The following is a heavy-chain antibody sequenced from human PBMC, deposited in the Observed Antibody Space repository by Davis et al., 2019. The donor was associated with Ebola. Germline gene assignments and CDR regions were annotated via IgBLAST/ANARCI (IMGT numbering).Heavy chain of an antibody. V-gene: IGHV1-18*01. CDR3: ARAKSDYGDNWYFDL. J-gene: IGHJ2*01. CDR1: GYTFTSYG. CDR2: ISAYNGNT. D-gene: IGHD4-17*01. Sequence: ASVKVSCKASGYTFTSYGISWVRQAPGQGLEWMGWISAYNGNTNYAQKFQGRVTITADESTSTAYMELSSLRSEDTAVYYCARAKSDYGDNWYFDLWGRGTLVTVSS.